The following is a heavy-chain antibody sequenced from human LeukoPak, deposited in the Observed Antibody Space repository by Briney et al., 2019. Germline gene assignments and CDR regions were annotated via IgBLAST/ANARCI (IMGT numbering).Heavy chain of an antibody. CDR2: IKQDGSEK. J-gene: IGHJ4*02. D-gene: IGHD6-13*01. CDR1: GFTFSSYW. Sequence: GGSLRLSCAASGFTFSSYWMSWVRQAPGKGLEWVANIKQDGSEKYYVDSVKGRFTISRDNAKNSVYLQMNSLRAEDTAVYYCARERSPGYSSSWYNYWGQGTQVIVSS. V-gene: IGHV3-7*01. CDR3: ARERSPGYSSSWYNY.